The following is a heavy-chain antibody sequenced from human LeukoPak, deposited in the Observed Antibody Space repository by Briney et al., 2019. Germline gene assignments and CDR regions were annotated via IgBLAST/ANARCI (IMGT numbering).Heavy chain of an antibody. D-gene: IGHD3-22*01. CDR2: ISYDGSNK. Sequence: PGGSLRLSCAASGFTFSSYAMHWVRQAPGKGLEWVAFISYDGSNKYYADSVKGRFTISRDNSKNTLYLQMNSLRAEDTAVYYCAKSYYDSSGYPDYWGQGTLVTVSS. CDR1: GFTFSSYA. V-gene: IGHV3-30*04. CDR3: AKSYYDSSGYPDY. J-gene: IGHJ4*02.